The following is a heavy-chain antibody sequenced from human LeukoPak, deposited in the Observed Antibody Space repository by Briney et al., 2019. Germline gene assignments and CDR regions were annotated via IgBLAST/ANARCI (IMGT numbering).Heavy chain of an antibody. V-gene: IGHV4-34*01. CDR3: ARGRGSAYYYGSGSRYFDY. CDR2: INHSGST. J-gene: IGHJ4*02. CDR1: GGSFSGYY. D-gene: IGHD3-10*01. Sequence: PSETLSLTCAVYGGSFSGYYWSWIRQPPGKGLEWIGEINHSGSTNYNPSLKSRVTIPVDTSKNQFSLKLSSVTAADTAVYYCARGRGSAYYYGSGSRYFDYWGQGTLVTVSS.